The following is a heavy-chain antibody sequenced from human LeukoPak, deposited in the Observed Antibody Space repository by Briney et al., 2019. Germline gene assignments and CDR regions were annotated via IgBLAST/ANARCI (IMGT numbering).Heavy chain of an antibody. CDR1: GFTFSSYW. J-gene: IGHJ6*03. Sequence: GGSLRLSCAASGFTFSSYWMSWVRQAPGKGLEWVANIKQDGSEKYYVDSVKGRFTISRDNAKNSLYLQMNSLRAEDTALYYCAKAPSDDYYYMDVWGKGTTVTVSS. V-gene: IGHV3-7*01. CDR3: AKAPSDDYYYMDV. CDR2: IKQDGSEK. D-gene: IGHD2-2*01.